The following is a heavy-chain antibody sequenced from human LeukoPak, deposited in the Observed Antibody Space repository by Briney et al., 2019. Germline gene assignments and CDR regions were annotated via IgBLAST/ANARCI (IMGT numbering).Heavy chain of an antibody. D-gene: IGHD3-3*01. J-gene: IGHJ5*02. CDR1: GFTFSSYA. V-gene: IGHV3-23*01. CDR2: ISGSGGST. CDR3: AKGVGGYYTGHFNWFGP. Sequence: GSLRLSCAASGFTFSSYAMSWVRQAPGKGLEWVSAISGSGGSTYYADSVKGRFAISRDNSKNTLYLQMNSLRAEDTAVYYCAKGVGGYYTGHFNWFGPWGQGTLVTVSS.